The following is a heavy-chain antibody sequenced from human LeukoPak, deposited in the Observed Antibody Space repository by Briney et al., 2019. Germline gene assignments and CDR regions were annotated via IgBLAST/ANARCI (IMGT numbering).Heavy chain of an antibody. D-gene: IGHD1-26*01. Sequence: GGSLRLSCAASGFTFSSYWMSWVRQAPGKGLEWVANIKQDGSEKYYVDSVKGRFTISRDNAKNSLYLQMNSLRAEDTAVYYCARVYSGGSYYGPFDYWGQGTLVTVSS. CDR3: ARVYSGGSYYGPFDY. CDR2: IKQDGSEK. CDR1: GFTFSSYW. J-gene: IGHJ4*02. V-gene: IGHV3-7*01.